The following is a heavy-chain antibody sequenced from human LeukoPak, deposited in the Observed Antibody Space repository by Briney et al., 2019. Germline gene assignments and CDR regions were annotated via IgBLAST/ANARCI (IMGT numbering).Heavy chain of an antibody. Sequence: PGASVKVSCKASGYTFTSYAMHWVRQAPGQRLEWMRWINAGNGNTKYSQEFQGRVTITRDTSASTAYMELSSLRSEDMAVYYCARAAGPYYDSSGSELDYWGQGTLVTVSS. CDR3: ARAAGPYYDSSGSELDY. D-gene: IGHD3-22*01. CDR2: INAGNGNT. CDR1: GYTFTSYA. J-gene: IGHJ4*02. V-gene: IGHV1-3*03.